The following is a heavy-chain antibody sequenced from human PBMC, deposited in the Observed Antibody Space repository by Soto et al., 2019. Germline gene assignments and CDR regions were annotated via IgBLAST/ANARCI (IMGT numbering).Heavy chain of an antibody. CDR1: GGTFSSYA. V-gene: IGHV1-69*13. Sequence: SVKVSCKASGGTFSSYAISWVRQAPGQGLEWMGGIIPIFGTANYAQKFQGRVTITADESTSTAYMELSSLRSEDTAVYYCARVATAAGTLYFDYWGQGTLVTVLL. J-gene: IGHJ4*02. D-gene: IGHD6-13*01. CDR2: IIPIFGTA. CDR3: ARVATAAGTLYFDY.